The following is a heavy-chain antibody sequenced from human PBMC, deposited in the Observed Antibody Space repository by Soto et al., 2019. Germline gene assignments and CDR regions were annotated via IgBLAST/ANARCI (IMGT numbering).Heavy chain of an antibody. J-gene: IGHJ4*02. CDR1: GGSISSYY. CDR2: IYYGGST. V-gene: IGHV4-59*01. D-gene: IGHD5-18*01. CDR3: ARERVDTAMVTGFDY. Sequence: PSETLSLTCTVSGGSISSYYWSWIRQPPGKGLEWIGYIYYGGSTNYNPSLKSRVTISVDTSKNQFSLKLSSVTAADTAVYYCARERVDTAMVTGFDYWGQGTLVTVSS.